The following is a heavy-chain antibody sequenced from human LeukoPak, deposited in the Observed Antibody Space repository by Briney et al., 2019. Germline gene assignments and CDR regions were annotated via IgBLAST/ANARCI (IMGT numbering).Heavy chain of an antibody. D-gene: IGHD6-6*01. Sequence: PGGSLRLSCAASGSSFSAYSMNWVRQAPGKGLEWVSGISGSGGSTYYADSVKGRFTISRDNSKNTLYLQMNSLRAEDTAVYYCARDQAARLDDAFDIWGQGTMVTVSS. CDR3: ARDQAARLDDAFDI. V-gene: IGHV3-23*01. CDR2: ISGSGGST. CDR1: GSSFSAYS. J-gene: IGHJ3*02.